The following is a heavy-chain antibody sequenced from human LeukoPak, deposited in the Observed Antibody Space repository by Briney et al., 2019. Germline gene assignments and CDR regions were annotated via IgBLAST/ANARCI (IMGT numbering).Heavy chain of an antibody. V-gene: IGHV3-30*02. CDR1: GFIFSSYG. J-gene: IGHJ6*03. CDR2: IRYDGSNK. Sequence: GGSLRLSCAASGFIFSSYGMHWVRQAPGKGLEWVAFIRYDGSNKYYADSVKGRFTISRDNSKNTLYLQMNSLRAEDTAVYYCAKCRDYYYYYYMDVWGKGTTVTVSS. CDR3: AKCRDYYYYYYMDV.